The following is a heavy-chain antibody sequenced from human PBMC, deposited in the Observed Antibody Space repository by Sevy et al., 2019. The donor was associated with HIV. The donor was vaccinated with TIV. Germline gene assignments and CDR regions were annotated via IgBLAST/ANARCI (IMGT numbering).Heavy chain of an antibody. D-gene: IGHD2-21*02. CDR3: AKHIAYCGGDCYPPLYYFDY. CDR1: GFTFSNYG. Sequence: GGSLRLSCAASGFTFSNYGMSWVRQAPGKGLEWVSAISGSGYRTYYADSVKGRFTISRDKSKNTLYLQINSLRAGDKAVCYCAKHIAYCGGDCYPPLYYFDYWGQGTLVTVSS. CDR2: ISGSGYRT. J-gene: IGHJ4*02. V-gene: IGHV3-23*01.